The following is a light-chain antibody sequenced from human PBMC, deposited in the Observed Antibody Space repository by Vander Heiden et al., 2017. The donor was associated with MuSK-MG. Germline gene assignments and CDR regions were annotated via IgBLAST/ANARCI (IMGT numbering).Light chain of an antibody. CDR3: QQSYGTPYT. J-gene: IGKJ2*01. CDR2: AAS. Sequence: DIQLTQSPSSLSAFVGDRVTITCRASQSISSYLNWYQQKPGKAPKLLGYAASSLQSGVPSRFSGSGSGTDFTLTISSLQPEDFATYYCQQSYGTPYTFGQGTKLDIK. V-gene: IGKV1-39*01. CDR1: QSISSY.